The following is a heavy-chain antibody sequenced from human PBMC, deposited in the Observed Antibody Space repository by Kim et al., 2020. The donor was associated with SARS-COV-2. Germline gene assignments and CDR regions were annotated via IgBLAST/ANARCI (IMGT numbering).Heavy chain of an antibody. J-gene: IGHJ4*02. Sequence: ASVKVSCQAYGYSFTSYAMNWVRQAPGQGLEWMGWINTNTGNPTYAQGFTGRFVFSLDTSVSTAYLQISSLKAEDTGVYYCAKGGWGSYGEYWGQGTLVT. V-gene: IGHV7-4-1*02. D-gene: IGHD3-16*01. CDR3: AKGGWGSYGEY. CDR1: GYSFTSYA. CDR2: INTNTGNP.